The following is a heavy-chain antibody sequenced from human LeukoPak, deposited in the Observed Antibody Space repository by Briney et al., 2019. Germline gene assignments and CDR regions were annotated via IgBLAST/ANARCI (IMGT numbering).Heavy chain of an antibody. CDR1: GLTLSNAY. J-gene: IGHJ5*02. D-gene: IGHD1-26*01. V-gene: IGHV3-15*01. CDR3: TTTIVGVTTWFDP. CDR2: IKNKTNGGTT. Sequence: KPGGSLRLSCAASGLTLSNAYMSWVRQAPGKGLEWVGRIKNKTNGGTTDYAAPVKGRFTISRDDSKNTLYLQMNSLKTEDTAVYYCTTTIVGVTTWFDPWGQGTLVTVSS.